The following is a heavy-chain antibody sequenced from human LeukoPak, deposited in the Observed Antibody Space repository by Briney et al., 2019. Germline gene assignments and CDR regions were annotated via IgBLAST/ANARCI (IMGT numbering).Heavy chain of an antibody. CDR3: AGGYGDGRRAEYFQH. CDR1: GFTFSSYS. Sequence: PGGSLRLSCAASGFTFSSYSMNWVRQAPGKGLEWVSSISSSSSYIYYADSVKGRFTISRDNAKNSLYLQMNNLRAEDTAVYFCAGGYGDGRRAEYFQHWGQGTLVTVSS. D-gene: IGHD4-17*01. V-gene: IGHV3-21*01. J-gene: IGHJ1*01. CDR2: ISSSSSYI.